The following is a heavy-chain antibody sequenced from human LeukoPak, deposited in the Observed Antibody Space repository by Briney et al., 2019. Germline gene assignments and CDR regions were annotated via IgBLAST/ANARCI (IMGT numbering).Heavy chain of an antibody. CDR1: GFTFSKYG. Sequence: GGSLRLSCAASGFTFSKYGMKWVRQAPGKGLEWVSGIGVGGTTYYADSVKGRFTISRDTSKNTLYLQMNSLRAEDTAVYYCAKAQGYYDCWGQGTLVTVSS. V-gene: IGHV3-23*01. J-gene: IGHJ4*02. D-gene: IGHD3-22*01. CDR3: AKAQGYYDC. CDR2: IGVGGTT.